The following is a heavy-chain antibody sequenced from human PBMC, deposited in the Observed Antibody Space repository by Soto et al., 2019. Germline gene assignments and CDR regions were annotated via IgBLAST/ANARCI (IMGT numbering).Heavy chain of an antibody. CDR2: IYRTGST. CDR1: GGSFTSNNW. CDR3: AREAYCGGDCYMTDY. V-gene: IGHV4-4*02. Sequence: SETLSLTCAVSGGSFTSNNWWTWVRQPPGQGLEWIGEIYRTGSTNYNPSLKSRVTISLDKSENQFSLKVTSLTAADTAVYYCAREAYCGGDCYMTDYRGQGTLVTVSS. J-gene: IGHJ4*02. D-gene: IGHD2-21*02.